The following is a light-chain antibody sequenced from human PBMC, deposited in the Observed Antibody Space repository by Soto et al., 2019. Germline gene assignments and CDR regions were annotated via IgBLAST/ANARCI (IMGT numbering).Light chain of an antibody. CDR3: QQSYSTPPIT. CDR1: QSIRFY. J-gene: IGKJ5*01. Sequence: DIQMTQSPPSLSASVGDRVTITCRASQSIRFYLHWYQHRPGKAPRLLIHDASSLQSGVPSRFSGSGSGTDFTLTINSLQPEDFVTYYCQQSYSTPPITFGQGTRLEIK. CDR2: DAS. V-gene: IGKV1-39*01.